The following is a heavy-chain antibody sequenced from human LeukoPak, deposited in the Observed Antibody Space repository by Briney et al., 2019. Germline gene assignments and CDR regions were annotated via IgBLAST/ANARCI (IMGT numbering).Heavy chain of an antibody. CDR2: ISSSSSYI. D-gene: IGHD3-10*01. Sequence: GGSLRLSCAASGFTFSSYSMNWVRQAPGKGLEWVSSISSSSSYIYYADSVKGRFTISRDNAKNSLYLQMNSLRAEDTAVYYCARVGAKGGWYFDLWGRGTLVTVSS. CDR3: ARVGAKGGWYFDL. J-gene: IGHJ2*01. V-gene: IGHV3-21*01. CDR1: GFTFSSYS.